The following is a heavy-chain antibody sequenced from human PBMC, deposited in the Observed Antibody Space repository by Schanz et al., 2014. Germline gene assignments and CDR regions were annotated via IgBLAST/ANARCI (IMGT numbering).Heavy chain of an antibody. V-gene: IGHV3-48*04. CDR3: ARENLNWEAFDI. Sequence: EVQLLESGGDLVQPGGSLRLSCVVSGFTFRGYAMNWIRQAPGKGLEWLSYISRDGTTSYYADSVKGRFTISRDNAKNSLYLEMNSLRGXDTAVYYCARENLNWEAFDIWGQGTVVTVSS. D-gene: IGHD7-27*01. CDR2: ISRDGTTS. J-gene: IGHJ3*02. CDR1: GFTFRGYA.